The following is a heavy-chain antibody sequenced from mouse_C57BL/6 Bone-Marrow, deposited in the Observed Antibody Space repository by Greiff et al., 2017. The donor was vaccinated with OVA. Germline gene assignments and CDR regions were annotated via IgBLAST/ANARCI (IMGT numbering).Heavy chain of an antibody. J-gene: IGHJ1*03. D-gene: IGHD4-1*01. CDR1: GYSITSGYY. V-gene: IGHV3-6*01. Sequence: EVKLVESGPGLVKPSQSLSLTCSVTGYSITSGYYWNWIRQFPGNKLEWMGYISYDGSNNYNPSFKNRISITRDTSKNQFFLKLNSVTTEDTATYYGASVTGTSWYFDVWGTGTTVTVSS. CDR2: ISYDGSN. CDR3: ASVTGTSWYFDV.